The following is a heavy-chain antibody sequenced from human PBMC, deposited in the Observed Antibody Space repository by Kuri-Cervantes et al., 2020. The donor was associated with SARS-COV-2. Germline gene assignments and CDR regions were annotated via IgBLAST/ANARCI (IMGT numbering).Heavy chain of an antibody. CDR3: ARITAEGYSSSWRAAEGDNWFDP. D-gene: IGHD6-13*01. V-gene: IGHV3-7*01. CDR1: GFTFSSYW. J-gene: IGHJ5*02. CDR2: IKQDGSEK. Sequence: GGSLRLSCAASGFTFSSYWMSWVRQAPGKGLEWVANIKQDGSEKYYVDSVKGRFTISRDNAKNSLYLQMNSLRAEDTAVCYCARITAEGYSSSWRAAEGDNWFDPWGQGTLVTVSS.